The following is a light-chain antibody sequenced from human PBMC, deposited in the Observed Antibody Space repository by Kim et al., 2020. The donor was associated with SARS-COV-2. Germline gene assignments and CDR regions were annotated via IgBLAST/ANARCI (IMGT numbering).Light chain of an antibody. CDR2: DVS. J-gene: IGLJ1*01. Sequence: QSALTQPASVSGSPGQSITISCTGTSSDVGGYDYVSWYQQRPGEAPNVMIYDVSNRPSGVSDRFSGSKSGNTASLTISGLQAEDEADYYCSSYTSSSLYVFGTGTKVTVL. V-gene: IGLV2-14*01. CDR1: SSDVGGYDY. CDR3: SSYTSSSLYV.